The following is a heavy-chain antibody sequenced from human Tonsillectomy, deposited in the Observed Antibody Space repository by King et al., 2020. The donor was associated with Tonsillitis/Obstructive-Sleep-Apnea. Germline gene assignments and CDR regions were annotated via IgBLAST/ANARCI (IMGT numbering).Heavy chain of an antibody. CDR1: GGSIRSGAYY. CDR2: IDYGGST. V-gene: IGHV4-31*02. Sequence: QLQESGPGLVKPSQTLSLTCSVSGGSIRSGAYYWSWSRQRPGKGLEWIGNIDYGGSTSYNPSLLSRVTMSVDTSKNQFSLKLSSVTAADTAVYYCARDLAAQNYYYYYMAVWGKGTTVTVSS. D-gene: IGHD6-6*01. CDR3: ARDLAAQNYYYYYMAV. J-gene: IGHJ6*03.